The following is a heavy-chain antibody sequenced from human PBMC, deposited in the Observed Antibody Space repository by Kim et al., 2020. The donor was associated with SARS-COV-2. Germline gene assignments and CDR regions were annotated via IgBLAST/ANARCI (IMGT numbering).Heavy chain of an antibody. Sequence: SETLSLTCTVSGGSISSGGYYWSWIRQHPGKGLEWIGYIYYSGSTYYNPSLKSRVTISVDTSKNQFSLKLSSVTAADTAVYYCARGIEPDGSGGYWDPWGQGTLVTVSS. V-gene: IGHV4-31*03. D-gene: IGHD3-10*01. CDR3: ARGIEPDGSGGYWDP. CDR2: IYYSGST. CDR1: GGSISSGGYY. J-gene: IGHJ5*02.